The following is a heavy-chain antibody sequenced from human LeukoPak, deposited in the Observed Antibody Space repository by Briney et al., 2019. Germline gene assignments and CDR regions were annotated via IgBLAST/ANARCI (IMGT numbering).Heavy chain of an antibody. D-gene: IGHD6-19*01. CDR1: GYSINNGYY. V-gene: IGHV4-38-2*02. J-gene: IGHJ4*02. CDR2: IYHSGST. CDR3: ARGIGPPFQWLRLHYFDY. Sequence: PSETLSLTCTVSGYSINNGYYWGWIRQPPGKGLEWIGSIYHSGSTNYNPSLKSRVTISVDKSKNQFSLKLTSVTAADMAVYYCARGIGPPFQWLRLHYFDYWGQGTLVTVSS.